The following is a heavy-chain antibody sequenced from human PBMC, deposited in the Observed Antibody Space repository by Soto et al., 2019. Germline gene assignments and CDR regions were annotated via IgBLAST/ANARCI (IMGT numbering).Heavy chain of an antibody. J-gene: IGHJ4*02. CDR2: INHSGST. CDR3: ARPRGRITGTTAGFDY. Sequence: SETLSLTCAVYGGSFSGYYWSWIRQPPGKGLEWIGEINHSGSTNYNPSLKSRVTISVDTSKNQFSLKLSSVTAADTAVYYCARPRGRITGTTAGFDYWGQGTLVTVSS. V-gene: IGHV4-34*01. D-gene: IGHD1-7*01. CDR1: GGSFSGYY.